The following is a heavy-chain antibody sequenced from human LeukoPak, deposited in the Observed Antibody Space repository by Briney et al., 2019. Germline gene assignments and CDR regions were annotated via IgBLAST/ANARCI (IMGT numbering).Heavy chain of an antibody. Sequence: GESLQISCQGSGSIFTSYWIGWVRQLPGKGLEWMGIIYPGDSDTRYSPSFQGQVTISADKSISTAYLRWSSLKASDTAMYYCARQVSSNDAFDIWGQGTMVTVSS. CDR1: GSIFTSYW. CDR3: ARQVSSNDAFDI. V-gene: IGHV5-51*01. CDR2: IYPGDSDT. D-gene: IGHD6-13*01. J-gene: IGHJ3*02.